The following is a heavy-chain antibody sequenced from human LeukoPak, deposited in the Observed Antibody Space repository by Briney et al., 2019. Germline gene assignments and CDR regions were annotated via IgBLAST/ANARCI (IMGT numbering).Heavy chain of an antibody. D-gene: IGHD3-10*01. CDR2: ISGSGGST. V-gene: IGHV3-23*01. CDR1: GFTFSNYA. J-gene: IGHJ4*02. Sequence: GGSLRLSCAASGFTFSNYAMSWVRQAPGKGLEWVSAISGSGGSTYYADSAKGRFTISRDNSKNTLYLQMNSLRAEDTAVYYCAKNYCGSGSYYKGFDYWGQGTLVTVSS. CDR3: AKNYCGSGSYYKGFDY.